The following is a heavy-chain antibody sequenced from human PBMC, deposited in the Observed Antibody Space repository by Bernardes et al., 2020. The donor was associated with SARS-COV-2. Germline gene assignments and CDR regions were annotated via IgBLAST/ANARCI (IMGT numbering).Heavy chain of an antibody. CDR3: AKDLRGTTTQGFVIRDAFDV. V-gene: IGHV3-7*03. CDR2: IKGDGSQR. J-gene: IGHJ3*01. CDR1: GFTFSSYW. D-gene: IGHD1-7*01. Sequence: GGSLRLSCAASGFTFSSYWMSWVRQAPGKGLEWVANIKGDGSQRSSVDSVKGRFTISRDNSKNTLFLQMNSLRAEDTAVYYCAKDLRGTTTQGFVIRDAFDVWGQGTMVTISS.